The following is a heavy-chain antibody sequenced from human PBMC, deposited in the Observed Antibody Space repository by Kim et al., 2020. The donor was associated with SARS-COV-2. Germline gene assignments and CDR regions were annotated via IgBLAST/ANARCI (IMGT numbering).Heavy chain of an antibody. CDR2: ISSSSSYI. D-gene: IGHD1-26*01. Sequence: GGSLRLSCAASGFTFSSYSMNWVRQAPGKGLEWVSSISSSSSYIYYADSVKGRFTISRDNAKNSLYLQMNSLRAEDTAVYYCARARPQPVAWELLGYHPAPPDAFDIWGQGTMVTVSS. CDR3: ARARPQPVAWELLGYHPAPPDAFDI. CDR1: GFTFSSYS. J-gene: IGHJ3*02. V-gene: IGHV3-21*01.